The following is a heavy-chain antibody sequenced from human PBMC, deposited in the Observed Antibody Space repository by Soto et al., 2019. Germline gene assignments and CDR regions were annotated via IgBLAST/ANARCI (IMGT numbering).Heavy chain of an antibody. CDR3: VRSAGGLDY. V-gene: IGHV3-33*01. CDR1: GFTFSSYG. J-gene: IGHJ4*02. Sequence: GGSLRLSCAASGFTFSSYGMHWVRQAPGKGLERVAVIWYDGSNKYYADSVKGRFTISRDNSKNTLHLQMNSLRAEDTAVYFCVRSAGGLDYWGQGILVTVSS. D-gene: IGHD3-10*01. CDR2: IWYDGSNK.